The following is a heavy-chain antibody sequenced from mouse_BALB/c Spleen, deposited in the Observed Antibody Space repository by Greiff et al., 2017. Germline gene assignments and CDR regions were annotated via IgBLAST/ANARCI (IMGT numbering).Heavy chain of an antibody. CDR3: ARDRDGSPAY. D-gene: IGHD2-3*01. V-gene: IGHV2-9*02. Sequence: VQGVESGPGLVAPSQSLSITCTVSGFSLTSYGVHWVRQPPGKGLEWLGVIWAGGSTNYNSALMSRLSISKDNSKSQVFLKMSSLQTDDTAMYYCARDRDGSPAYWGQGTLVTVSA. J-gene: IGHJ3*01. CDR1: GFSLTSYG. CDR2: IWAGGST.